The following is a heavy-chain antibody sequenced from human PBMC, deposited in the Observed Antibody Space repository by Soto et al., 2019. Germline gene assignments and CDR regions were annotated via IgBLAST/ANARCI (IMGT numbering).Heavy chain of an antibody. CDR2: IKQDGSEK. J-gene: IGHJ1*01. CDR3: ARDRGHSEVYFQH. D-gene: IGHD2-21*02. V-gene: IGHV3-7*01. CDR1: GFTFSSYW. Sequence: GSLRLSCAASGFTFSSYWMSWVRQAPGKGLEWVANIKQDGSEKYYVDSVKGRFTISRDNAKNSLYLQMNSLRAEDTAVYYCARDRGHSEVYFQHWGQGTLLTVFS.